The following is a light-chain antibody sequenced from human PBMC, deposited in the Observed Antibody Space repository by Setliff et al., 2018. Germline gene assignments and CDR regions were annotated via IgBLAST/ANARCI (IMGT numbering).Light chain of an antibody. V-gene: IGLV2-11*01. J-gene: IGLJ1*01. CDR1: SSDVGAYNY. Sequence: QSALTQPPSASGSPGQSVTISCTGTSSDVGAYNYVSWYQQHPGKVPKLMIYDVRKRPSGVPDRFSGSKSGNTASLTISGLQAEDEADYYCCSYTGFSYVFGSGTKGTVL. CDR3: CSYTGFSYV. CDR2: DVR.